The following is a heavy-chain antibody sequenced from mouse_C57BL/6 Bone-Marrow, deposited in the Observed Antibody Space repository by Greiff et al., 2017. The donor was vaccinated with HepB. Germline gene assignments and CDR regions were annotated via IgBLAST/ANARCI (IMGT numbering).Heavy chain of an antibody. Sequence: QVQLKQPGAELVKPGASVKMSCKASGYTFTSYWITWVKQRPGQGLEWIGDIYPGSGSTNYNEKFKSKATLTVDTSSSTAYMQLSSLTSEDSAVYDGARRGYYGSVLWFAYWGQGTLVTVSA. CDR3: ARRGYYGSVLWFAY. J-gene: IGHJ3*01. D-gene: IGHD1-1*01. CDR1: GYTFTSYW. CDR2: IYPGSGST. V-gene: IGHV1-55*01.